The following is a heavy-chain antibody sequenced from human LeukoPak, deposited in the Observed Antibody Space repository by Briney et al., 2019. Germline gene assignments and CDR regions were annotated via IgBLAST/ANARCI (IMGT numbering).Heavy chain of an antibody. V-gene: IGHV4-34*01. Sequence: SEPLSLTCAVYGGSLSYYYWSWIRQPPEKGLEWIGEINRSGSTNYNPSLKSRVSISVDTSKDQFSLKLSSVTAADTAVYYCARGGFYCGDDCYVDYWGQGTLVTVSS. CDR2: INRSGST. D-gene: IGHD2-21*02. J-gene: IGHJ4*02. CDR3: ARGGFYCGDDCYVDY. CDR1: GGSLSYYY.